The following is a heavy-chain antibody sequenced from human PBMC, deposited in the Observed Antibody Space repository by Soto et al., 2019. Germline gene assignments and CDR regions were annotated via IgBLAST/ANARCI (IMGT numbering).Heavy chain of an antibody. CDR3: AKDLGYFDWLNHDAEYFQH. J-gene: IGHJ1*01. D-gene: IGHD3-9*01. V-gene: IGHV3-30*18. CDR1: GFTFSSYG. Sequence: GGSLRLSCAASGFTFSSYGMHWVRQAPGKGLEWVAVISYDGSNKYYADSVKGRFTISRDNSKNTLYLQMNSLRAEDTAVYYCAKDLGYFDWLNHDAEYFQHWGQGTLVTVSS. CDR2: ISYDGSNK.